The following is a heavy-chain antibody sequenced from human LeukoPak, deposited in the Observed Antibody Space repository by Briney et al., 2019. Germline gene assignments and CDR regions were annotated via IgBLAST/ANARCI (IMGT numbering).Heavy chain of an antibody. CDR1: GYTFTSYG. Sequence: GASVKVSCKASGYTFTSYGISWVRQAPGQGLEWMGWISAYNGNTKYTQKLQDRVTMTTDTSTSTAYMELKTLRSDDTAVYFCARAGYSRFVDDLDYWGQGTLVTVSS. CDR2: ISAYNGNT. D-gene: IGHD1-26*01. V-gene: IGHV1-18*01. J-gene: IGHJ4*02. CDR3: ARAGYSRFVDDLDY.